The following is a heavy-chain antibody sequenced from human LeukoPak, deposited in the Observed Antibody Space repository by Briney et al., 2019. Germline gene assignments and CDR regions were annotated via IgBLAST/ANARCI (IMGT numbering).Heavy chain of an antibody. J-gene: IGHJ4*02. CDR2: ISYDGSNK. D-gene: IGHD4-17*01. V-gene: IGHV3-30*04. CDR1: GFTFSSYA. CDR3: ARGKNTVTYDY. Sequence: GGSLRLSCAASGFTFSSYAMHWVRQAPGKGLEWVAVISYDGSNKYCADSVKGRFTISRDNSKNTLYLQMNSLRAEDTAVYYCARGKNTVTYDYWGQGTLVTVSS.